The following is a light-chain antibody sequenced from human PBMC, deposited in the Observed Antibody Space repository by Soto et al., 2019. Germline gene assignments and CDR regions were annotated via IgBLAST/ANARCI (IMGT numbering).Light chain of an antibody. CDR2: DVS. J-gene: IGLJ2*01. Sequence: QSALTQPRSVSGSPGQSVTISCTGTSSDVGTYNYVSWYQQHPGKAPKLMIYDVSKRPSGVPDRFSGSKSGNTASLTISGLQAEDEADYYCCSYAGSYTVVIGGGTKVTVL. CDR1: SSDVGTYNY. CDR3: CSYAGSYTVV. V-gene: IGLV2-11*01.